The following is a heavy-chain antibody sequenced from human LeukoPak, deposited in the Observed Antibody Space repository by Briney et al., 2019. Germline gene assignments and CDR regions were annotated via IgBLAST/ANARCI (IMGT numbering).Heavy chain of an antibody. CDR1: GDSISTYY. J-gene: IGHJ4*02. Sequence: SETLSLTCTVSGDSISTYYWSWIRQPPGKGLEWIGYIYYSGSTNYNPSLKSRVTISVDTSKNQFSLKLSSVTAADTAVYYCARVIRLAAMVRGYYFDYWGQGTLVTVSS. CDR3: ARVIRLAAMVRGYYFDY. CDR2: IYYSGST. V-gene: IGHV4-59*08. D-gene: IGHD3-10*01.